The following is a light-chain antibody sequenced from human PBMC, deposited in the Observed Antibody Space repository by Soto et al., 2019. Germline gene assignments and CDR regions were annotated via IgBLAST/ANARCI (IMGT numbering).Light chain of an antibody. Sequence: IQMTQSPTSLSASVGDRVSITCRASQGISKFLAWVQQKPGRAPKSLMYGASTLQSGVPSRFSGSGSDTDFTLPITSLRPEDFATYYCQQYHSYPPSFGQGTKVEIK. V-gene: IGKV1-16*01. J-gene: IGKJ1*01. CDR1: QGISKF. CDR2: GAS. CDR3: QQYHSYPPS.